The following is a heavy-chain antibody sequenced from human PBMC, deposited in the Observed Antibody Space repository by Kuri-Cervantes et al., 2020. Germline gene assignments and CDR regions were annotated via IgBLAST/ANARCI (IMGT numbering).Heavy chain of an antibody. V-gene: IGHV3-30*02. J-gene: IGHJ6*02. CDR1: GFTFSSYG. Sequence: GGSLRLSCAAPGFTFSSYGMHWVRQAPGKGLEWVAVIWYDGSNKYYADSVKGRFTISRDNSKNTLYLQMNSLRAEDTAVYYCAKEKGPAGSIYYYGMDVWGQGTTVTVSS. CDR2: IWYDGSNK. CDR3: AKEKGPAGSIYYYGMDV. D-gene: IGHD3-10*01.